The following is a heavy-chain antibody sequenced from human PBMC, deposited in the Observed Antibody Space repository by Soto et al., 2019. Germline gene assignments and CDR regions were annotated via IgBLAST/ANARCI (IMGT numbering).Heavy chain of an antibody. CDR3: ARVPPAGYHYPSGMDV. CDR1: GDSVSSNSAA. D-gene: IGHD3-16*01. Sequence: PSQTLSLICAISGDSVSSNSAAWNWIRQSPSRGLEWLGRTYYRSKWYNDYAVSMKSRMTMNPDTSKNQISMQLNSVTPEDTAVYYCARVPPAGYHYPSGMDVWGKGTTVTVSS. CDR2: TYYRSKWYN. V-gene: IGHV6-1*01. J-gene: IGHJ6*04.